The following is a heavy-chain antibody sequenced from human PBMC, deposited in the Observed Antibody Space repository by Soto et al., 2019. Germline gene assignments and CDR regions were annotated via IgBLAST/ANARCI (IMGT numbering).Heavy chain of an antibody. Sequence: PSESLSLTGAVYGGFFSGYYWSWIRQPPGKGLEWIGEINHSGSTNYNPSLQSRVTISVDTSKNQFSLKLSSVTAADTAVYYCARRPLGIGLDVWGKGTTVTVSS. CDR2: INHSGST. J-gene: IGHJ6*04. V-gene: IGHV4-34*01. CDR1: GGFFSGYY. CDR3: ARRPLGIGLDV. D-gene: IGHD7-27*01.